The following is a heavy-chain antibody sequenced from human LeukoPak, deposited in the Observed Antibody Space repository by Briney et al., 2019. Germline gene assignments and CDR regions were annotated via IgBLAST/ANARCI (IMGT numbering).Heavy chain of an antibody. CDR3: AKGYCSSTSCYTGTGWFDP. V-gene: IGHV1-69*02. CDR1: GGTFSSYT. Sequence: SVKVSCKASGGTFSSYTISWVRQAPGQGLEWMGRIIPILGIANYAQKFQGRVTITADESTSTAYMELSSLRSEDTAVYYCAKGYCSSTSCYTGTGWFDPWGQGTLVTVSS. J-gene: IGHJ5*02. D-gene: IGHD2-2*02. CDR2: IIPILGIA.